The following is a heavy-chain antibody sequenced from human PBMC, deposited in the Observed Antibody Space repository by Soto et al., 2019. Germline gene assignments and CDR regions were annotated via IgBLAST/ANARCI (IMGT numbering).Heavy chain of an antibody. Sequence: SETLSLTCAVYGGSFSAYYWSWVRQPPGKGLEWIGEIIHSESTKYNPSLKSRVTISVDTSKNQFSLKLSPVTAADTAVYYCARQRPTDGRWEFANYYGMDVWGQGTPVTVS. CDR1: GGSFSAYY. V-gene: IGHV4-34*12. CDR3: ARQRPTDGRWEFANYYGMDV. CDR2: IIHSEST. J-gene: IGHJ6*02. D-gene: IGHD1-26*01.